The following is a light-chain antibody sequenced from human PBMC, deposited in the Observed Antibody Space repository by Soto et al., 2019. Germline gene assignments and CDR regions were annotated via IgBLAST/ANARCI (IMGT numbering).Light chain of an antibody. Sequence: EIVTTQSPATLSVSPGERATLSCRASQSVGSNLAWYQQKPGQAPRLLIYGASTRATGIPARFSGSGSGTEFTLTISSLQSEDFAVYYCQQYNNWPPWTFGQGTKVDIK. CDR1: QSVGSN. CDR2: GAS. CDR3: QQYNNWPPWT. V-gene: IGKV3-15*01. J-gene: IGKJ1*01.